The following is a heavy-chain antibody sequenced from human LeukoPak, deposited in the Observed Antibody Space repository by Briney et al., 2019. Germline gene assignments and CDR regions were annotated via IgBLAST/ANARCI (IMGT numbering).Heavy chain of an antibody. Sequence: GRSLRLFCAASGFSLNSYAIHWVRQAPGKGLEWVTAISYDGSNKHYADSVRGRFTISRDNSKNTLYLQMNSLRSDDTAVYYCAQGGSEIYYFYHGMDVWGRGTTVTVSS. J-gene: IGHJ6*02. CDR3: AQGGSEIYYFYHGMDV. V-gene: IGHV3-30*03. CDR1: GFSLNSYA. CDR2: ISYDGSNK. D-gene: IGHD3-10*01.